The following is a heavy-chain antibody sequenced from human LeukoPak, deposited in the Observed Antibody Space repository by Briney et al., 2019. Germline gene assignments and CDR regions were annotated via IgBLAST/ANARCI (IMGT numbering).Heavy chain of an antibody. D-gene: IGHD1-26*01. Sequence: SETLSLTCAVYGGSFSGYYWSWIRQPPGKGLEWIGEINHSRSTNYNPSLKSRVTISVDTSKNQFSLKLSSVTAADTAVYYCARGVSGSLYAYYFDYWGQGTLVTVSS. V-gene: IGHV4-34*01. CDR3: ARGVSGSLYAYYFDY. J-gene: IGHJ4*02. CDR1: GGSFSGYY. CDR2: INHSRST.